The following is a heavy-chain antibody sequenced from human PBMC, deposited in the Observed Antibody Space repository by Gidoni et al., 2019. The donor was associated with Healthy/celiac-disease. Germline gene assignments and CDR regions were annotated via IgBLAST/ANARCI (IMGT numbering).Heavy chain of an antibody. CDR3: ARVHSSSFDAYYFDY. V-gene: IGHV1-69*01. D-gene: IGHD6-6*01. Sequence: QVQLVQSGAEVKKPGSSVKVSCKASGGTFSSYAISWVRQAPGQGLEWMGGIIPIFGTANYAQKFKGRVTITADESTSTAYMELSSLRSEDTAVYYCARVHSSSFDAYYFDYWGQGTLVTVSS. CDR2: IIPIFGTA. J-gene: IGHJ4*02. CDR1: GGTFSSYA.